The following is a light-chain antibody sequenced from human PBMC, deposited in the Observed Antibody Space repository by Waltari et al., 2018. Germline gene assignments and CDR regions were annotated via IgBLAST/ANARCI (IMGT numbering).Light chain of an antibody. CDR2: STN. CDR3: VLYMGGGIWV. J-gene: IGLJ3*02. Sequence: QTVVTQEPSFSVSPGGTVPLTCGLSSGSVSTSYYPSWYQQTPGQAPRTLIYSTNTRSSGVPDRFAGSILGNKAALTITGAQADDESDYYCVLYMGGGIWVFGGGTKLTVL. V-gene: IGLV8-61*01. CDR1: SGSVSTSYY.